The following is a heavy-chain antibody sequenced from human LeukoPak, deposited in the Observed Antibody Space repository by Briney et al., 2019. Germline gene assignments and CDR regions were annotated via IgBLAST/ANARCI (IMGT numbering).Heavy chain of an antibody. Sequence: SGGSLRLSCAASGFTFDDYAMHWVRQAPGKGLEWVSGMSWNSGSIGYADSVKGRFTISRDNAKNSLYLQMNSLRAEDTALYYCAKGFFYGYGHIGSYWGQGTLVTVSS. CDR2: MSWNSGSI. CDR3: AKGFFYGYGHIGSY. D-gene: IGHD5-18*01. CDR1: GFTFDDYA. J-gene: IGHJ4*02. V-gene: IGHV3-9*01.